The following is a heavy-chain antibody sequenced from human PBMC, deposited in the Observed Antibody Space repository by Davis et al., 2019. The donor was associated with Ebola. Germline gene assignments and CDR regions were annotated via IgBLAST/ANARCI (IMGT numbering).Heavy chain of an antibody. CDR2: FYASGST. J-gene: IGHJ6*02. CDR1: GGSINSNFHY. D-gene: IGHD2-15*01. Sequence: SETLSLTCTVSGGSINSNFHYWGWIRQPPGKGLDWIGGFYASGSTNYNPSLKSRVTISVDTSKNQFSLKLSSVTAADTAVYYCARGYCSGGSCPLGYYYYGMDVWGQGTTVTVSS. CDR3: ARGYCSGGSCPLGYYYYGMDV. V-gene: IGHV4-39*07.